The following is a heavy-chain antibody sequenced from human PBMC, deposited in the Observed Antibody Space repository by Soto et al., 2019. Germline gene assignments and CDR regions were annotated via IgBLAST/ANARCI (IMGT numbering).Heavy chain of an antibody. Sequence: YVFGVICQHTGKGLEWIGEINHSGSTNYNPSLKSRVTISVDTSKNQFSLKLSSVTAADTAVYYCAIAQGVVAVTVAFPWSAYWGKGTLVTVSP. CDR1: YV. D-gene: IGHD2-15*01. CDR3: AIAQGVVAVTVAFPWSAY. J-gene: IGHJ4*02. CDR2: INHSGST. V-gene: IGHV4-34*01.